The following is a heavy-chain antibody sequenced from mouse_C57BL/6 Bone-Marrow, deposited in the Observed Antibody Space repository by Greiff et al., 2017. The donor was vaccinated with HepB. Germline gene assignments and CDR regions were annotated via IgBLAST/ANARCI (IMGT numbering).Heavy chain of an antibody. D-gene: IGHD2-3*01. J-gene: IGHJ4*01. CDR3: ARWDGYYVGLYAMDY. CDR1: GYTFTSYG. Sequence: VQLQQSGAELARPGASVKLSCKASGYTFTSYGISWVKQRTGQGLEWIGEIYPRSGNTYYNEKFKGKATLTADKTSSTAYMELRSLTSEDSAVYFCARWDGYYVGLYAMDYWGQGTSVTVSS. V-gene: IGHV1-81*01. CDR2: IYPRSGNT.